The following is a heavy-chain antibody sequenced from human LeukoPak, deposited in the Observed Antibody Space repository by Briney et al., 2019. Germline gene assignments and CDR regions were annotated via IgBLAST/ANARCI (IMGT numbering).Heavy chain of an antibody. Sequence: ASVKVSCKASGYTFTSYAMHWVRQAPGQRLEWMGWINAGNGNTKYSQEFQGRVTITRDTSASTAYMELSSLRSEDMAVYYCARMRSGWFPRYYFDYWGQGTLVTVSS. CDR3: ARMRSGWFPRYYFDY. J-gene: IGHJ4*02. V-gene: IGHV1-3*03. CDR1: GYTFTSYA. D-gene: IGHD6-19*01. CDR2: INAGNGNT.